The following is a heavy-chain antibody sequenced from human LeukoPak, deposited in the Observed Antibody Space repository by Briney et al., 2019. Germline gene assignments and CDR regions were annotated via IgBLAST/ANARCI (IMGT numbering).Heavy chain of an antibody. V-gene: IGHV3-64*01. J-gene: IGHJ4*02. CDR1: GFTFSSYA. CDR3: ARVGKKYPTLDY. D-gene: IGHD7-27*01. Sequence: PGGSLRLSCAASGFTFSSYAMHWVRQAPGRGLEYVSAISSNGGSTYYANSVKGRFTISRDNSKNTLYLQMGSLRAEDMAVYYCARVGKKYPTLDYWGQGTLVTVSS. CDR2: ISSNGGST.